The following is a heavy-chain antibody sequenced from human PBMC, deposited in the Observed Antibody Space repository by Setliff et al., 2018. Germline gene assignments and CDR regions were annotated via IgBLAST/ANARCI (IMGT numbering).Heavy chain of an antibody. CDR2: TSYDGINK. Sequence: PGGSLRLSCATSGFSFNHHAMHWVRQAPGKGLGWVAVTSYDGINKYYADSVKGRFTISRDNSKNTLYLQMNTLRVEDTALYYCARDAPTPYYNFWSGILEYWGQGALVTVSS. J-gene: IGHJ4*02. CDR1: GFSFNHHA. V-gene: IGHV3-30*19. D-gene: IGHD3-3*01. CDR3: ARDAPTPYYNFWSGILEY.